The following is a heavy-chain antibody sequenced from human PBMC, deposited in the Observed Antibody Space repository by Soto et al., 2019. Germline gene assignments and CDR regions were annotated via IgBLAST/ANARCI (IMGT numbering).Heavy chain of an antibody. CDR1: GYTFTSYA. CDR3: ARARGSDFWSCYYAGPECGY. J-gene: IGHJ4*02. Sequence: QVQLVQSGAEVKKPGASVKVSCKASGYTFTSYAMHWVRQAPGQRLEWMGWINAGNGNTKYSQKFQGRVTITRDTSASTAYMELSSLRSEDTAVYYCARARGSDFWSCYYAGPECGYWGQGTLVTVSS. D-gene: IGHD3-3*01. CDR2: INAGNGNT. V-gene: IGHV1-3*01.